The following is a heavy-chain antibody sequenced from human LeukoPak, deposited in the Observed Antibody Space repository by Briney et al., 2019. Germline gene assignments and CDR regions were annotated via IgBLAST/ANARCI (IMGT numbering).Heavy chain of an antibody. CDR2: KKQDGSEK. D-gene: IGHD5-12*01. J-gene: IGHJ4*02. Sequence: GSLRLPCAAPGFTLSSLWMDLVRQGPREGLEWVAQKKQDGSEKYYVDSVKGRFTISRDNAKNSLYLQMNSLRAEDTAVYYCAILPDIVATIGSDSFDYWGQGTLVTVSS. CDR1: GFTLSSLW. CDR3: AILPDIVATIGSDSFDY. V-gene: IGHV3-7*01.